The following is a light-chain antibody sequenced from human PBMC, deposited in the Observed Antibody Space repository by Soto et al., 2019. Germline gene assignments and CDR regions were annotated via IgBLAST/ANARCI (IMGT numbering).Light chain of an antibody. CDR1: QSVSSY. Sequence: DIVLTQSPATLSLSPGERATVSCRASQSVSSYLAWYQQKPGQAPRLLIFDASKRATGIPVRFSGSGSGTEFTLTISNLDPEDFAVYYCQQRTNWPPSLTFGGGTKVEIK. J-gene: IGKJ4*01. V-gene: IGKV3-11*01. CDR3: QQRTNWPPSLT. CDR2: DAS.